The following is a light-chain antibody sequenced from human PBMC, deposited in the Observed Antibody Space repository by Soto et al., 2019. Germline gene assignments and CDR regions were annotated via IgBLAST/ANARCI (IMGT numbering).Light chain of an antibody. CDR3: SSYTGSSSLV. Sequence: QSVLTQPPSASGSPGQSVTISCTGTSSDVGGYNYVSWYQQHPGKAPKLMIYEVSKRPSGVPDRFSGSKPGNTASLTVSGLQAEDEADYYCSSYTGSSSLVFGGGTKVTVL. V-gene: IGLV2-8*01. CDR2: EVS. CDR1: SSDVGGYNY. J-gene: IGLJ3*02.